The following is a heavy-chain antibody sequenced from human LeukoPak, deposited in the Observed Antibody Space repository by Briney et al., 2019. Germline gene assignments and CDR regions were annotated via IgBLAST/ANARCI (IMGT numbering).Heavy chain of an antibody. CDR3: ANSIDFDYGDYYFDY. CDR2: IYYRGNT. D-gene: IGHD4-17*01. J-gene: IGHJ4*02. Sequence: PSETLSLTCTVSGGSISGSSYYWGWIRQPPGKGLEWIGTIYYRGNTYYNPSLKSRVSISVDTSKNQFSLSLRSVTAADTAVYYCANSIDFDYGDYYFDYWGQGALVTISS. CDR1: GGSISGSSYY. V-gene: IGHV4-39*07.